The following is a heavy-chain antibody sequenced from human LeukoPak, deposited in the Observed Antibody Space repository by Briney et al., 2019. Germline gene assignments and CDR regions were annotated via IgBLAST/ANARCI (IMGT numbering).Heavy chain of an antibody. D-gene: IGHD3-3*01. V-gene: IGHV3-30*02. CDR1: GFTFSSYG. CDR2: IRYDGSNK. J-gene: IGHJ3*02. Sequence: PGGSLRLSCAASGFTFSSYGMHWVRQAPGKGLEWVAFIRYDGSNKYYADSVKGRFTISRDNSKNTLYLQMNSLRAEDTAVYYCARALISIFGVVIWAFDIWGQGTMVTVSS. CDR3: ARALISIFGVVIWAFDI.